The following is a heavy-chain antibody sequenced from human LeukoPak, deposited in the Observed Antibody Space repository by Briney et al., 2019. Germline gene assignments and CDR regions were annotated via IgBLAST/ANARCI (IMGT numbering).Heavy chain of an antibody. V-gene: IGHV4-39*01. CDR3: AETGHHGV. Sequence: SETLSLTCTVSGGSISSSSYYWGWIRQPPGKGLEWIGSIYYSGSTYYNPSLKSRVTISVDTSKNQFSLKLSSVTAADTAVYYCAETGHHGVWGQGTMVTVSS. CDR1: GGSISSSSYY. D-gene: IGHD3-9*01. J-gene: IGHJ3*01. CDR2: IYYSGST.